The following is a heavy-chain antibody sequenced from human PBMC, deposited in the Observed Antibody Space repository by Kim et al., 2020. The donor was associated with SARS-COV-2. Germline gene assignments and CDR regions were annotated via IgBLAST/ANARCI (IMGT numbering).Heavy chain of an antibody. CDR1: GFTFSSYG. CDR3: ARDRDFWSGYYEQGY. J-gene: IGHJ4*02. CDR2: IWYDGSNK. D-gene: IGHD3-3*01. Sequence: GGSLRLSCAASGFTFSSYGMHWVRQAPGKGLEWVAVIWYDGSNKYYADSVKGRFTISRDNSKNTLYLQMNSLRAEDTAVYYCARDRDFWSGYYEQGYWGQGNLVTVSS. V-gene: IGHV3-33*01.